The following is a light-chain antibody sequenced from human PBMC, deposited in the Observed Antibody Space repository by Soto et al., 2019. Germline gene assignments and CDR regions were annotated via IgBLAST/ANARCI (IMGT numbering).Light chain of an antibody. Sequence: DIQMTQSPSTLSAVVGDRVTITCRASQSVSDWLAWYQQKPGKAPKLLIYGASNLERGVPSRFTGSGAGTEFTLTISSLQPDDFATYYCHQYRSYSPWTFGQGTKVDIK. CDR2: GAS. CDR1: QSVSDW. V-gene: IGKV1-5*01. CDR3: HQYRSYSPWT. J-gene: IGKJ1*01.